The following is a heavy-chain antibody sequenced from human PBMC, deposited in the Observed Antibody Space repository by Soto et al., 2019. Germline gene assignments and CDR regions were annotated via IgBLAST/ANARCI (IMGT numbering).Heavy chain of an antibody. J-gene: IGHJ3*02. CDR1: GFTFSSYA. CDR2: TSGSGDST. Sequence: EVQLLESGVGLVQPGGSLRLSCAASGFTFSSYAMNWVRQAPGKGLEWVSITSGSGDSTYYADSVKGRFTISRDTANNTLYLQMYRRKAEDKDVYYCAKDQQGRWLASRAFDNWGQGPMVTVS. CDR3: AKDQQGRWLASRAFDN. V-gene: IGHV3-23*01. D-gene: IGHD6-19*01.